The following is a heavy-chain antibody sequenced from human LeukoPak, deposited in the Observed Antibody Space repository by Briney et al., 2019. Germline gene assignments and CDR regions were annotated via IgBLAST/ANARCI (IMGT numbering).Heavy chain of an antibody. CDR2: VTSTSYAI. Sequence: GGSLRLSCAASGFTFSTYSMNWVRQAPGKGLEWLSYVTSTSYAIYYADSVKGRFTISRDNAKNSLYLQMNSLRAEDTAVYYCARVAPGHDVGRGYFDYWGQGTLVTVSS. J-gene: IGHJ4*02. V-gene: IGHV3-48*01. CDR3: ARVAPGHDVGRGYFDY. D-gene: IGHD6-13*01. CDR1: GFTFSTYS.